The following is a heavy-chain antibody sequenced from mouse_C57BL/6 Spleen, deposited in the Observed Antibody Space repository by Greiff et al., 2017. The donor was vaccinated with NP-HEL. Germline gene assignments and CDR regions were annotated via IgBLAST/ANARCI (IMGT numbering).Heavy chain of an antibody. J-gene: IGHJ4*01. D-gene: IGHD1-1*01. V-gene: IGHV1-82*01. CDR3: ARDVGATNDYAIDY. CDR1: GYAFSSSW. Sequence: QVQLQQSGPELVKPGASVKISCKASGYAFSSSWMNWVKQRPGKGLEWIGRIYPGDGDTNYNGTFKGKATLTADQSSSTAYMQLSRLTSEDSAVYVGARDVGATNDYAIDYWGQGTSVTVSS. CDR2: IYPGDGDT.